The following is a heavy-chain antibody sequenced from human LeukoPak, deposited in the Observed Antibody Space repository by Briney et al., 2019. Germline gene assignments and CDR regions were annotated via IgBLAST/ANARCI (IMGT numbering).Heavy chain of an antibody. J-gene: IGHJ4*02. CDR2: ISSSSSYI. V-gene: IGHV3-21*01. CDR3: ARVAVLRFLEWSFDY. D-gene: IGHD3-3*01. Sequence: GGSLRLSCAASGFTFSSYSMNWVRQAPGKGLKWVSSISSSSSYIYYADSVKGRFTISRDNAKNSLYLQMNSLRAEDTAVYYCARVAVLRFLEWSFDYWGQGTLVTVSS. CDR1: GFTFSSYS.